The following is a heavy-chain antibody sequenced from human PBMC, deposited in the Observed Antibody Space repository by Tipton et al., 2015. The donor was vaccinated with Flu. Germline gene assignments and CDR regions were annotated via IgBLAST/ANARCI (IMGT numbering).Heavy chain of an antibody. CDR1: GFTFSSYA. J-gene: IGHJ4*02. D-gene: IGHD3-10*02. V-gene: IGHV4-38-2*01. Sequence: LRLSCAASGFTFSSYAMHWVRQAPGKGLEWIGTIYHSGSTYYNPSLKSRLTMSVDTSKNQFSLKLSSVTAADTAVYYCARHTGDSVRGVIDYWGQGTLVTVFS. CDR2: IYHSGST. CDR3: ARHTGDSVRGVIDY.